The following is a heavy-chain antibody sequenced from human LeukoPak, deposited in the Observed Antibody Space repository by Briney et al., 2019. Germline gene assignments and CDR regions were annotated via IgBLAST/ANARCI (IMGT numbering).Heavy chain of an antibody. CDR3: ARGDDYYDSSGYYAAKAFAN. Sequence: PGGSLRLSCAASGFSFRSYGMHWVRQAPGKGLEWVAVIWYDGSNKYYADSVKGRFIISRDISKNTLFLQMNSLRAEDTAVYYCARGDDYYDSSGYYAAKAFANWGQGTLVTVSS. D-gene: IGHD3-22*01. V-gene: IGHV3-33*01. J-gene: IGHJ4*02. CDR2: IWYDGSNK. CDR1: GFSFRSYG.